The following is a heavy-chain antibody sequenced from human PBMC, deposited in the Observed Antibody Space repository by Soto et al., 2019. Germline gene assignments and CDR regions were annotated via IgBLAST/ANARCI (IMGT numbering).Heavy chain of an antibody. CDR1: GYTFTNYD. J-gene: IGHJ6*02. CDR3: ARGYYYGSGRPTPGGMDV. CDR2: ISTYTGNT. V-gene: IGHV1-18*01. Sequence: QVHLVQSGAEVKKPGASVKVSCKASGYTFTNYDINWVRQAPGQGLEWMGWISTYTGNTNYAQKLQGSVHMTPDTATSPAYMGLRSLRSDDTAVYYCARGYYYGSGRPTPGGMDVWGHGTTVTVSS. D-gene: IGHD3-10*01.